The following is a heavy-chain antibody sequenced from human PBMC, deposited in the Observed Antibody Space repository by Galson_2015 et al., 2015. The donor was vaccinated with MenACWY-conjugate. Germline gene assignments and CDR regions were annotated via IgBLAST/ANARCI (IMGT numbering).Heavy chain of an antibody. CDR2: IRPSGDDGT. V-gene: IGHV1-46*01. J-gene: IGHJ4*02. Sequence: SVKVSCKASGYTFTTYYMHWVRQAPGQGLEWMGIIRPSGDDGTTYAQKFQGRVTMTRDTSTSTVYMDPSSLRSEDTAVYYCVREYRGGSFDYWGQGTLVTASS. CDR1: GYTFTTYY. CDR3: VREYRGGSFDY. D-gene: IGHD1-26*01.